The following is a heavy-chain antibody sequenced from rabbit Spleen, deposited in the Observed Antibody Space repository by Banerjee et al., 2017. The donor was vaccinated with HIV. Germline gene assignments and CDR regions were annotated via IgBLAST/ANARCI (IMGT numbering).Heavy chain of an antibody. J-gene: IGHJ6*01. V-gene: IGHV1S45*01. CDR1: GFDFSSYYM. Sequence: QEHLKESGGGLVQPGGSLTLSCKGSGFDFSSYYMSWVRQAPGKGLEWISCIAGSSSGFTYSATWAKGRFTISKTSTTVTLQMTSLTVADTATYFCARDTGSSFSSYGMDLWGPGTLVTVS. CDR2: IAGSSSGFT. D-gene: IGHD8-1*01. CDR3: ARDTGSSFSSYGMDL.